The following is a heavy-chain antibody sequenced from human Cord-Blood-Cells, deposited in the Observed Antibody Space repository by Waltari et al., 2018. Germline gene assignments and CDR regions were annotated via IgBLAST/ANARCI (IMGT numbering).Heavy chain of an antibody. V-gene: IGHV3-30*18. D-gene: IGHD6-13*01. J-gene: IGHJ4*02. CDR2: ISDDGSNK. Sequence: QVQLVESGGGVVQPGRSLRLSCAASGFTFSSYGMHWVRQAPGKGLEWVAVISDDGSNKYYADSVKGRFTISRDNSKNTLYLQMNSLRAEDTAVYYCAKEPTGYSSSWSFDYWGQGTLVTVSS. CDR1: GFTFSSYG. CDR3: AKEPTGYSSSWSFDY.